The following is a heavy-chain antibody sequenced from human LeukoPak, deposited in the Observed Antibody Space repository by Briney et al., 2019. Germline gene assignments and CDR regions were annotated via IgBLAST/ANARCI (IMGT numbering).Heavy chain of an antibody. Sequence: PSETLSLTCTVSGGSISNYYWSWNRQPPGKGLEWIGYIYYSGSTNYNPSLKSRVTISVDTSKNQFSLKLRSVTAADTAVYYCARLRGSYYGGDYWGQGTLVTVSS. CDR3: ARLRGSYYGGDY. CDR1: GGSISNYY. V-gene: IGHV4-59*12. J-gene: IGHJ4*02. CDR2: IYYSGST. D-gene: IGHD1-26*01.